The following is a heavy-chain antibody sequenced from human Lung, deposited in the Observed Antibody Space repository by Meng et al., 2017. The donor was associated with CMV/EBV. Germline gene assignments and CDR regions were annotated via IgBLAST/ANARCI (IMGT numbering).Heavy chain of an antibody. V-gene: IGHV3-33*06. D-gene: IGHD3-22*01. CDR1: GITFSSYG. CDR2: IWYDGSNK. J-gene: IGHJ4*02. CDR3: AKTEYYYDSSGYWGVDY. Sequence: GESLKISCAASGITFSSYGMHWVRQAPGKGLEWVAVIWYDGSNKYYADSVKGRFTISRDNSKNTLYLQMNSLRAEDTAVYYCAKTEYYYDSSGYWGVDYWGQGTLVXVSS.